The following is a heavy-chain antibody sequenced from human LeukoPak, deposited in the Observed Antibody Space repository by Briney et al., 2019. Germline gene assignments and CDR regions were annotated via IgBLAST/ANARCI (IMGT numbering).Heavy chain of an antibody. CDR1: GFTFSSYW. CDR3: ARSSSGWHSDY. CDR2: INTDGSST. D-gene: IGHD6-19*01. J-gene: IGHJ4*02. Sequence: GGSLRLSCAASGFTFSSYWMHWVRQAPGKGLVWVSRINTDGSSTTYADSVRGRFTISRDNAKNTLYLQMNSLRAEDTALYYCARSSSGWHSDYWGQGTLATVSS. V-gene: IGHV3-74*01.